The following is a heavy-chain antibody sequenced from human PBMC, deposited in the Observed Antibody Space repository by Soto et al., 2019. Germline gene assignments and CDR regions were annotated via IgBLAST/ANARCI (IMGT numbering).Heavy chain of an antibody. Sequence: GGSLRLSCAASGFTFSSYDMHWVRQATGKGLEWVSAIGTAGDTYYPGSVKGRFTISRENAKNSLYLQMNSLRAGDTAVYYCARASRLLSPATVDGMDVWGKGTTVTVSS. CDR3: ARASRLLSPATVDGMDV. CDR2: IGTAGDT. V-gene: IGHV3-13*01. J-gene: IGHJ6*03. CDR1: GFTFSSYD. D-gene: IGHD2-15*01.